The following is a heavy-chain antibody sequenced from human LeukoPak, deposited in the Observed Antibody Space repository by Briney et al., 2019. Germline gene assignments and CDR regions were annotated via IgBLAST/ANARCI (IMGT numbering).Heavy chain of an antibody. CDR2: IYHSGST. J-gene: IGHJ4*02. CDR1: GYSISSGYY. CDR3: ARVGGKLHLEYYFDY. Sequence: PSETLSLTCTVSGYSISSGYYWGWIRQPPGKGLEWIGSIYHSGSTYYNSSLKSRVTISVDTSKNQFSLKLSSVTAADTAVYYCARVGGKLHLEYYFDYWGQGTLVTVSS. V-gene: IGHV4-38-2*02. D-gene: IGHD1-26*01.